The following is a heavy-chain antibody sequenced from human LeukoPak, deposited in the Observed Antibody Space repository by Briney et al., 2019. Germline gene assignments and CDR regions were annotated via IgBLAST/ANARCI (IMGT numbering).Heavy chain of an antibody. CDR3: ARGGVYSYGRDAFDI. V-gene: IGHV1-69*13. J-gene: IGHJ3*02. CDR1: GGTFSSYA. CDR2: IIPIFGTA. D-gene: IGHD5-18*01. Sequence: GASVKVSCKASGGTFSSYAISWVRQAPGQGLEWMGGIIPIFGTANYAQKFQGRVTITADESTGTAYMELSSLRSEDTAVYYCARGGVYSYGRDAFDIWGQGTMVTVSS.